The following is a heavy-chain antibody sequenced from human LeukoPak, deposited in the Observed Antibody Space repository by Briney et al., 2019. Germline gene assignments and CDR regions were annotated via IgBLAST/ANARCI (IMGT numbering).Heavy chain of an antibody. D-gene: IGHD5-12*01. CDR2: MSYSGST. J-gene: IGHJ3*02. CDR3: ARHGGETIVAVILHAFDI. CDR1: GGSIRSYS. V-gene: IGHV4-59*08. Sequence: MPSETLSLTCTVSGGSIRSYSWSWIRQPPGKGLEWIGYMSYSGSTNYNPSLKSRVTTSVDTSKNQISLKLTSVTAADTAVYYCARHGGETIVAVILHAFDIWGQGTVVTVSS.